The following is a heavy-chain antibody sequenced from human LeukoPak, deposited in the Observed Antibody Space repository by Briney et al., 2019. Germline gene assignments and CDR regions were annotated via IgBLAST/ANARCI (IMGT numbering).Heavy chain of an antibody. CDR1: GYTFTSYY. D-gene: IGHD3-22*01. J-gene: IGHJ4*02. CDR3: ARAPVPYYYDSSGCFDY. V-gene: IGHV1-46*01. CDR2: INPSGGST. Sequence: ASVKVSCKASGYTFTSYYMHWVRQAPGQGLEWMGIINPSGGSTSYAQKFQGRVTMTRDTSTSTVYMELSSLRSEDTAVYYCARAPVPYYYDSSGCFDYWGQGTLVTVSS.